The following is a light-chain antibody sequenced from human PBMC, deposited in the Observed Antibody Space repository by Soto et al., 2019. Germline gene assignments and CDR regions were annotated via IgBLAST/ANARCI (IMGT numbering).Light chain of an antibody. CDR2: DAS. CDR3: QQYNSYSPA. Sequence: DLQMTQSPSTLSASVGDRVTITCRASQSISSWLAWYQQKPGKAPKLLIYDASSLESGVPSRFSGSGSGTEFTLTISSLQPDDCETYDCQQYNSYSPAFGQGTRLEIK. V-gene: IGKV1-5*01. J-gene: IGKJ5*01. CDR1: QSISSW.